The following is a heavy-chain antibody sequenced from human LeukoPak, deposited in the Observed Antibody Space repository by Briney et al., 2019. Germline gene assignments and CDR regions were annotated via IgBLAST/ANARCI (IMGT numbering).Heavy chain of an antibody. D-gene: IGHD6-6*01. CDR1: GFTFSSYG. CDR2: IRYDGSNK. J-gene: IGHJ4*02. CDR3: AKDQYSSSYYFDY. Sequence: VPPWGSLRLSCAASGFTFSSYGMHWVRQAPGKGLGGGAFIRYDGSNKYYTDSVKGRFTISRDNSKNTLYLQMNSLRAEDTAVYYCAKDQYSSSYYFDYWGQGTLVTVSS. V-gene: IGHV3-30*02.